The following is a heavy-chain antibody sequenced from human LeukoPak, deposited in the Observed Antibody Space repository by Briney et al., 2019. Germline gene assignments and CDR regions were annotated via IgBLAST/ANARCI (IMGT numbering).Heavy chain of an antibody. CDR1: GGSINSSDYY. J-gene: IGHJ5*02. Sequence: SETLSLTCTVSGGSINSSDYYWGWIRQPPGKGLEWIGSIYHSGSMYASLKSRVTISVDTSKNQFSLKMSSVTAADTAVYYCARTKNSSGYFGWFDPWGQGTLVTVSS. V-gene: IGHV4-39*07. D-gene: IGHD3-22*01. CDR3: ARTKNSSGYFGWFDP. CDR2: IYHSGSM.